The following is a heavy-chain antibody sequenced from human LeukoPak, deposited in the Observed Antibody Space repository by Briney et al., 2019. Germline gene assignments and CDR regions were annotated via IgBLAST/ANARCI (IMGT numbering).Heavy chain of an antibody. V-gene: IGHV3-15*01. D-gene: IGHD1-26*01. CDR3: TWVGAKYYFDY. CDR1: GFTFNHAW. CDR2: IKSKTDRGTT. Sequence: GGSLRLSCAASGFTFNHAWMSWVRQAPGKGLEWVGRIKSKTDRGTTDYAALVKGRFTISRDDSKNTLYLQMNSLKTEDTAVYYCTWVGAKYYFDYWGQGTLVTVSS. J-gene: IGHJ4*02.